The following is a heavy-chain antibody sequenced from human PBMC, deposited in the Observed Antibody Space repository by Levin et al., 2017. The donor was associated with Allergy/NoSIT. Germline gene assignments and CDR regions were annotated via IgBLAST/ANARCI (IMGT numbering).Heavy chain of an antibody. CDR2: ILASGST. V-gene: IGHV4-4*07. D-gene: IGHD3-16*01. CDR1: GGSISSYY. J-gene: IGHJ5*01. Sequence: SETLSLTCTVSGGSISSYYWTWIRQPAGKGLEWIGRILASGSTNYNPSRKSRVTMSVDTSKDQFSLNLSSATAADTAVYYCVRGGGGAYQFDPWGQGTLVTVSS. CDR3: VRGGGGAYQFDP.